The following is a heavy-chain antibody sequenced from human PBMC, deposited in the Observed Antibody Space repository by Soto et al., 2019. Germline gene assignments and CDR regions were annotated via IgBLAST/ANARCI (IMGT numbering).Heavy chain of an antibody. J-gene: IGHJ6*02. CDR1: GYTFTSYG. CDR3: ARSPSSGYYSYYYYGMDV. Sequence: ASVKVSCKASGYTFTSYGISWVRQAPGQGLEWMGWISAYNGNTNYAQKLQGRVTMTTDTSTSTAYMELRSLRSDDTAVYYCARSPSSGYYSYYYYGMDVWGQGTTVTVPS. V-gene: IGHV1-18*01. CDR2: ISAYNGNT. D-gene: IGHD3-22*01.